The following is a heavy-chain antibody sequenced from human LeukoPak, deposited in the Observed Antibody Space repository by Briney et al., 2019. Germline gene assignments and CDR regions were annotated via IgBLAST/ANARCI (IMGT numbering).Heavy chain of an antibody. Sequence: TSETLSLTCTVSGVSISSGHYFWAWIRQPPGRRLECIASVPYSGSTYYDPSFNGRVTLSVDTSKNQFSLRLNSVTAADTGVYYCARVPDFVARPCDSWGPGTLVTVSS. J-gene: IGHJ4*02. D-gene: IGHD3-16*02. CDR3: ARVPDFVARPCDS. CDR1: GVSISSGHYF. V-gene: IGHV4-39*07. CDR2: VPYSGST.